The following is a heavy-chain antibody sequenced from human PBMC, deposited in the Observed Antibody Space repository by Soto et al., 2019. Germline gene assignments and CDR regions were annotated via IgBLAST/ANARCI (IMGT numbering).Heavy chain of an antibody. CDR1: GYTFTSYG. J-gene: IGHJ4*02. D-gene: IGHD5-18*01. V-gene: IGHV1-18*01. Sequence: QVQLVQSGAEVKKPGASVKVSCKASGYTFTSYGITSVRQAPGQGREWMGWISAYNGNTNYAQKLQGRVTTTTDTMASAGYVELRGVRSDDTAVYYCARAWVDTVRIFWGRAEYYFAYCGQGAPVTVSS. CDR2: ISAYNGNT. CDR3: ARAWVDTVRIFWGRAEYYFAY.